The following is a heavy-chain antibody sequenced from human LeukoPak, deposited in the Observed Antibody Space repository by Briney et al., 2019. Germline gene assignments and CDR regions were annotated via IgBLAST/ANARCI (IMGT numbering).Heavy chain of an antibody. Sequence: GGSLRLSCAASGFTFSSYWMHWVRQAPGKGLVWVSIINTDTRGTYYADSVRGRFTISRDNAKNTLYLQMNSLRAEDTVVYYCARAGAYHFDNWGQGTLVTVSS. J-gene: IGHJ4*02. CDR3: ARAGAYHFDN. D-gene: IGHD3-16*01. CDR1: GFTFSSYW. CDR2: INTDTRGT. V-gene: IGHV3-74*01.